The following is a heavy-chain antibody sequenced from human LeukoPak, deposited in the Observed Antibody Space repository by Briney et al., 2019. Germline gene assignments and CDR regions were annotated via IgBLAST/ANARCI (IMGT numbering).Heavy chain of an antibody. CDR2: IYYSGST. CDR1: GGSISSGDYY. CDR3: ARVGKYCSGGSCYAYYYYGMDV. Sequence: SQTLSLTCTVSGGSISSGDYYWSWIRQPPGKGLERIGYIYYSGSTYYNPSLKSRVTISVDTSKNQFSLRLSSVTAADTAVYYCARVGKYCSGGSCYAYYYYGMDVWGQGTTVTVSS. J-gene: IGHJ6*02. V-gene: IGHV4-30-4*01. D-gene: IGHD2-15*01.